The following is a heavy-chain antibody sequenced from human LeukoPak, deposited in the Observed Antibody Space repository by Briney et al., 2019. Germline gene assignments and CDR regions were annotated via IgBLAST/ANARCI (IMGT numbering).Heavy chain of an antibody. Sequence: GGSLRLSCVASGFTFSAYNIHWVRQAPGEPLEWVSTISSTRDNYKYYGDSVRGRFTISRDNAKNSVYLQMNSLTVADTAVYFCARGTDWSPLDFDFWGRGTQVTVSS. CDR3: ARGTDWSPLDFDF. CDR2: ISSTRDNYK. J-gene: IGHJ4*02. CDR1: GFTFSAYN. D-gene: IGHD3-9*01. V-gene: IGHV3-21*06.